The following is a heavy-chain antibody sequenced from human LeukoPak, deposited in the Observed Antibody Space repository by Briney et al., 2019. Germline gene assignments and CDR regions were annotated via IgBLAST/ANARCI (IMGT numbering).Heavy chain of an antibody. CDR3: ALTGLLWFGELSLFDY. CDR2: INPNSGGA. Sequence: ASVKVSCKVSGYTLTELSMHWVRQAPGQGLEWMGWINPNSGGANYAQNFQGRVTMTRDTSISTAYMELSRLRSDDTAVYYCALTGLLWFGELSLFDYWGQGTLVTVSS. J-gene: IGHJ4*02. CDR1: GYTLTELS. D-gene: IGHD3-10*01. V-gene: IGHV1-2*02.